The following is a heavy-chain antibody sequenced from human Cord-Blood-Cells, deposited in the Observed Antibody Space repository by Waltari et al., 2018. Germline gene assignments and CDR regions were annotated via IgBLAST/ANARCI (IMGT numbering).Heavy chain of an antibody. J-gene: IGHJ6*02. V-gene: IGHV4-59*11. CDR2: IYYSGST. CDR3: AREGIVVVPAAAHYYYYGMDV. CDR1: GGSISSHY. D-gene: IGHD2-2*01. Sequence: QVQLQESGPGLVKPSETLSLTCTVSGGSISSHYWSWIRQPPGTGLEWIGYIYYSGSTNYNPSLKSRVTISVDTSKNQFSLKLSSVTAADTVVYYCAREGIVVVPAAAHYYYYGMDVWGQGTTVTVSS.